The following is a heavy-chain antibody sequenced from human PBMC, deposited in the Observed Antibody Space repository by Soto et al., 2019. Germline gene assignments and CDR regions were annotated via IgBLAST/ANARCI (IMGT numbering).Heavy chain of an antibody. Sequence: SVKVSCKASGGTLSNYAISWMRQAPGQGLEWMGGIIPLFTKAYSAQKLQGRVTMTTDTSTSTAYMELRSLRSDDTAVYYCARDAGFWFDPWGQGTLVTVSS. CDR1: GGTLSNYA. CDR2: IIPLFTKA. D-gene: IGHD6-13*01. V-gene: IGHV1-69*05. CDR3: ARDAGFWFDP. J-gene: IGHJ5*02.